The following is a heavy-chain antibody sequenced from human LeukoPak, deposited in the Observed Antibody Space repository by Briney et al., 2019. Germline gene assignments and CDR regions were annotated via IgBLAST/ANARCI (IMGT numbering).Heavy chain of an antibody. CDR2: ITGTGGR. V-gene: IGHV3-23*01. CDR3: AKDYCRGGNCPFPFLDS. CDR1: GFTLTSHG. D-gene: IGHD2-15*01. Sequence: PGGSLRLSCAVSGFTLTSHGVSWVRQAPGKGLEWVSIITGTGGRYYGDSVKGRFILSRDNSKNTVYMQMSSLRAEDTATYYCAKDYCRGGNCPFPFLDSWGQGTLVTVSS. J-gene: IGHJ4*02.